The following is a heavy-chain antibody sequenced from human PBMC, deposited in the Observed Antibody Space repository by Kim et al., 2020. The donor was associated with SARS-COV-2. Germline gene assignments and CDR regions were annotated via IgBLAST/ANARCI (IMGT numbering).Heavy chain of an antibody. Sequence: GGSLRLSCEVSGFALNDHFMSWIRQVPGKGLEWVSHISSSGNYKNYADFVKGRFTVSRDSAKNSLYLQLNSLRAEDTALYFCARAVASTSKDYFFDSWGQGALVTVSS. CDR2: ISSSGNYK. D-gene: IGHD2-2*01. J-gene: IGHJ4*02. V-gene: IGHV3-11*03. CDR3: ARAVASTSKDYFFDS. CDR1: GFALNDHF.